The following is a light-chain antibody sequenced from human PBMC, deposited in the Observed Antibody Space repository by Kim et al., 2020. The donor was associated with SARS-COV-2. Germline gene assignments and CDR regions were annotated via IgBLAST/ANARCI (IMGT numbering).Light chain of an antibody. CDR3: GADHGSGSNFVYV. CDR2: GGTGGIVG. J-gene: IGLJ1*01. CDR1: SGYSNYK. Sequence: CSRGSGYSNYKVDWYQQRPGKGPRFVMRGGTGGIVGSKGDGIPDRFSVLGSGLNRYLTIKNIQEEDESDYHCGADHGSGSNFVYVFGTGTKVTVL. V-gene: IGLV9-49*01.